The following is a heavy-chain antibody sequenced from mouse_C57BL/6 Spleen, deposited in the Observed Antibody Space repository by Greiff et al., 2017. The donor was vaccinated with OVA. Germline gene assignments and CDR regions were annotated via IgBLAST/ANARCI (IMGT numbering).Heavy chain of an antibody. J-gene: IGHJ2*01. CDR2: ISDGGSYT. CDR1: GFTFSSYA. D-gene: IGHD1-1*01. CDR3: ARVPFITTVVADY. V-gene: IGHV5-4*01. Sequence: EVQLVESGGGLVKPGGSLKLSCAASGFTFSSYAMSWVRQTPEKRLEWVATISDGGSYTYYPDNVKGRFTISRDNAKNNLYLQMSHLKSEDTAMYYCARVPFITTVVADYWGQGTTLTVSS.